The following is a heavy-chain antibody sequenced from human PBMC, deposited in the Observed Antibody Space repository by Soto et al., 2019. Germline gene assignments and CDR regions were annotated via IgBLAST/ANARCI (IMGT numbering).Heavy chain of an antibody. CDR2: IYNTGSA. V-gene: IGHV4-31*11. J-gene: IGHJ5*02. D-gene: IGHD1-26*01. Sequence: QVQLRESGPGLVKPSQNLSLICAVSGGSISSGGYYWSWVRQHPGKGLEWIGYIYNTGSAYYNPSLKGRITMSVDTSKNQFSRRLTSVTAADTALYYCARERVLRSGWFDPWGQGTPVTVSS. CDR1: GGSISSGGYY. CDR3: ARERVLRSGWFDP.